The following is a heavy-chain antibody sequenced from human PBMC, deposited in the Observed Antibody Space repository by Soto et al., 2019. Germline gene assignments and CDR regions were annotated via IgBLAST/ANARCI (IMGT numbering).Heavy chain of an antibody. CDR2: INAGNGNT. Sequence: ASVKVSCKASGYTFSNYAMHWVRQAPGQRLEWMGWINAGNGNTKYSQKFQDRVTITRDTSASTAYMELSSLRSEDTAVYFCARDRNSLVRGVIGSNWFDPWGQGTLVTVSS. CDR3: ARDRNSLVRGVIGSNWFDP. J-gene: IGHJ5*02. D-gene: IGHD3-10*01. CDR1: GYTFSNYA. V-gene: IGHV1-3*01.